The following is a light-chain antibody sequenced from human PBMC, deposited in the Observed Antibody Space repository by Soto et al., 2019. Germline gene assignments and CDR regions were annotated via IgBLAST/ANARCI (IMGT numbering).Light chain of an antibody. Sequence: EIVLTQSPGTLSLSPGERGTLSCRASQSVSSNLAWYQQKPGQAPRLLIYDASNRATGIPARFSGSGSGTDFTLTISSLEPEDFAVYYCQQRSNWPLFGQGTRLEIK. CDR1: QSVSSN. CDR3: QQRSNWPL. CDR2: DAS. J-gene: IGKJ5*01. V-gene: IGKV3-11*01.